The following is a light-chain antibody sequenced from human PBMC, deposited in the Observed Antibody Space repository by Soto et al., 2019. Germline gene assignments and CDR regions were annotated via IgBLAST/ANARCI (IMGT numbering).Light chain of an antibody. CDR2: DAS. CDR1: QSVDND. V-gene: IGKV3D-15*01. J-gene: IGKJ4*01. CDR3: QQYNNWPLT. Sequence: EIVMTQSPATLSVSPGDRATLSCRASQSVDNDLAWYQQKPGQPPRLLIYDASTRATGIPARFSGSQSGTEFTLTISSLLSEDFAVYFCQQYNNWPLTFGGGTKVDI.